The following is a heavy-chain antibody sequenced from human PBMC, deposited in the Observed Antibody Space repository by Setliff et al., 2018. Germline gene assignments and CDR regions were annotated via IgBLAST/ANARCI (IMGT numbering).Heavy chain of an antibody. CDR2: VSHDENTK. Sequence: PGGSLRLSCAASGFTLSSYSIYWVRQAPGKGLEWVAVVSHDENTKYYADSVKDRFIISRDNSKNTVYLQMNSLRAADTAVYHCARVGQATVVTAIHGALDYWGQGTLVTVSS. D-gene: IGHD2-21*02. V-gene: IGHV3-30*04. J-gene: IGHJ4*02. CDR3: ARVGQATVVTAIHGALDY. CDR1: GFTLSSYS.